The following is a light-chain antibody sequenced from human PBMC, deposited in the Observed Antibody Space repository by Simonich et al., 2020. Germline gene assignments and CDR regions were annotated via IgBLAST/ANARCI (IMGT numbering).Light chain of an antibody. Sequence: DIQMTQTPSSLSASVGDRVNITCRASQSISSYVNWYQKKPGNAPKLLIYAASSLQSVVPVRFSGRGTGPDFTLTISSLQPEDFATYYFQQSYSTLSITFGQGTRLEIK. V-gene: IGKV1-39*01. J-gene: IGKJ5*01. CDR2: AAS. CDR1: QSISSY. CDR3: QQSYSTLSIT.